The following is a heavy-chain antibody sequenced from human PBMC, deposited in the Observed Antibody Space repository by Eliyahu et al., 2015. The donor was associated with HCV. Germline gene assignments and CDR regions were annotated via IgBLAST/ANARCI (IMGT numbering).Heavy chain of an antibody. CDR1: GGXFSXYD. CDR2: IIPIFGTA. V-gene: IGHV1-69*01. Sequence: QVQLVQSGAEVKKPGSSVKVSCKXXGGXFSXYDQRWGRQAPGQGLEWVGGIIPIFGTANYAQKFQGRVTXTADESTSTVYMELSSLRSEDTAVYYCARGGEEHQLQSRPFDYWGQGTLVTVSS. J-gene: IGHJ4*02. D-gene: IGHD2-2*01. CDR3: ARGGEEHQLQSRPFDY.